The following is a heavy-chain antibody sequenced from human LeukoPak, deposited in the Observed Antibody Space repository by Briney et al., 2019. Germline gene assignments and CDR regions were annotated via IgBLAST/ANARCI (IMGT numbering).Heavy chain of an antibody. Sequence: GGSLRLSCAASGFTFSSHGMHWVRQAPGKGLEWVAVISXDGSDKYXXDSVKGRFTISRDNSKNTLYLQMNSLRAEDTAVYYCXXXXDYFDYWGQGTLVTVSS. CDR3: XXXXDYFDY. J-gene: IGHJ4*02. CDR1: GFTFSSHG. V-gene: IGHV3-30*03. CDR2: ISXDGSDK.